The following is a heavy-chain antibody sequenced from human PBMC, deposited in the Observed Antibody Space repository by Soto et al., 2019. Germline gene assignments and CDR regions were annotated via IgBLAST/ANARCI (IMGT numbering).Heavy chain of an antibody. J-gene: IGHJ4*02. D-gene: IGHD3-10*01. Sequence: KVSCKASGYSFSSHGLSWVRQAPGQGLEWMGWISVYNGNTKYAQKFQDRVTLTRDTSTSTAYMELRSLRSDDTAVYFCTRESGGATHFDYFDYWGQGTLVTVSS. V-gene: IGHV1-18*01. CDR3: TRESGGATHFDYFDY. CDR2: ISVYNGNT. CDR1: GYSFSSHG.